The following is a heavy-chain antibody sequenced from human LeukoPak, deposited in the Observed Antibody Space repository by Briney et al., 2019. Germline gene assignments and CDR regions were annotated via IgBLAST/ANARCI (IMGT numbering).Heavy chain of an antibody. J-gene: IGHJ5*02. CDR3: ARVSVVRGVHNWFDP. D-gene: IGHD3-10*01. Sequence: ASVKVSCKASGYTFTSYDINWVRQATGQGLEWMGWMNPNSGNTGYAQKFQGRVTITRNTSISTAYMELSSLRSEDTAVYYCARVSVVRGVHNWFDPWGQGTLVTVSS. V-gene: IGHV1-8*03. CDR2: MNPNSGNT. CDR1: GYTFTSYD.